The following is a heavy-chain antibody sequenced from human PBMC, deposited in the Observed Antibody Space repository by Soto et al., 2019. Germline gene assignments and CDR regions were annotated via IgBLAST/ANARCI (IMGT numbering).Heavy chain of an antibody. J-gene: IGHJ4*02. CDR1: GYTFANYN. Sequence: ASVKVSCKASGYTFANYNINWVRQAPGQGLEWMGWISAYNGNTNYAQKLQGRVTMTTDTSTSTAYMELRSLRSDDTAVYYCARDWRYDFWSGYYPLDYWGQGTLVTVSS. CDR2: ISAYNGNT. V-gene: IGHV1-18*01. D-gene: IGHD3-3*01. CDR3: ARDWRYDFWSGYYPLDY.